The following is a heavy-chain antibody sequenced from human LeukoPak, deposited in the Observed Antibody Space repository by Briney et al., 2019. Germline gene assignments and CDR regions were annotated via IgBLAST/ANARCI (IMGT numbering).Heavy chain of an antibody. V-gene: IGHV1-18*01. J-gene: IGHJ4*02. CDR2: ISAYNGNT. D-gene: IGHD3-22*01. CDR3: ARGRSYDSSGREDY. CDR1: GYTFTSYG. Sequence: ASVKVSCKASGYTFTSYGISWVRQAPGQGLEWMGWISAYNGNTNYAQKLQGRVTMTTDTSTSTAYMELRSLRSGDTAVYYCARGRSYDSSGREDYWGQGTLVTVSS.